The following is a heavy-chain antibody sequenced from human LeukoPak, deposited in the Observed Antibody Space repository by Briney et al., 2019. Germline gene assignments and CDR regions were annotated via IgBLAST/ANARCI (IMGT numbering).Heavy chain of an antibody. CDR2: IYYSGST. CDR3: ARSRKDTAMVNYYYYYGMDV. D-gene: IGHD5-18*01. V-gene: IGHV4-59*01. Sequence: SETLSLTCTVSGGSISSYYWSWIRQPPGKGLEWIGYIYYSGSTNYNPSLKSRVTISVDTSNNRFSLKLSSVTAAGTAVYYCARSRKDTAMVNYYYYYGMDVWGQGTTVTVSS. J-gene: IGHJ6*02. CDR1: GGSISSYY.